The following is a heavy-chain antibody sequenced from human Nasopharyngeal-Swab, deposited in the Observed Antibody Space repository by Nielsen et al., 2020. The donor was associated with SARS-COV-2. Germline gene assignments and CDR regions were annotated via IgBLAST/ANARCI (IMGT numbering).Heavy chain of an antibody. J-gene: IGHJ4*02. V-gene: IGHV1-18*01. CDR2: ISVYNCHT. CDR1: GYIFTSYG. Sequence: ASVTVSCKTSGYIFTSYGIIWLRQAPGQGLEWVGWISVYNCHTQFAQNLQGRITMTTDTSTSTAYMELRSLRSDDTAVYYCARDQERRYYDSWSGITAFDYWGQGTLVTVSS. D-gene: IGHD3-3*01. CDR3: ARDQERRYYDSWSGITAFDY.